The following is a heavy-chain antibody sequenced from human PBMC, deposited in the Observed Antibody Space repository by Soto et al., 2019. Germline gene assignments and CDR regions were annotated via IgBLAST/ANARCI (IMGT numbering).Heavy chain of an antibody. CDR2: ISYDGSNK. CDR1: GFTFSSYA. D-gene: IGHD3-22*01. Sequence: PVGSLRLSCAASGFTFSSYAMHWVRQSPGKGLEWVAVISYDGSNKYYADSVKGRFTISRDNSKNTLYLQMNSLRAEDTAVYYCARDWGITMIVVVNRDAFDIWGQGTMVTVSS. J-gene: IGHJ3*02. V-gene: IGHV3-30-3*01. CDR3: ARDWGITMIVVVNRDAFDI.